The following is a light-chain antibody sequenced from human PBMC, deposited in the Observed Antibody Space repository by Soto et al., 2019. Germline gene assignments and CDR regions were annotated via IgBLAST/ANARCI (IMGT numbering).Light chain of an antibody. J-gene: IGKJ2*01. Sequence: EVVLTQSPGTLSLSPGERATLSCRASQSVSSNYIAWYQQKPGQAPRHLIYGTSTRATGIRDRFSGSGSGTDFTLTISRLEPEDFAVYYCQQFGNSRYTFGQGPNLEIK. V-gene: IGKV3-20*01. CDR3: QQFGNSRYT. CDR2: GTS. CDR1: QSVSSNY.